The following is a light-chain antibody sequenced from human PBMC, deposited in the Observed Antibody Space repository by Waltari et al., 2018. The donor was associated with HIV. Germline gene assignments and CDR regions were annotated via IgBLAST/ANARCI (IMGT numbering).Light chain of an antibody. CDR1: AMPNHY. J-gene: IGLJ2*01. CDR3: QSADNSGSYSVV. Sequence: SYELTQPPSVSVSPGQKARITCSGEAMPNHYAYWYQTRAGQAPVLLIYKDPERPSGIPQRFSGSSSGTTVTLTISGVQAEDEADYYCQSADNSGSYSVVFGGGTKLSVL. CDR2: KDP. V-gene: IGLV3-25*03.